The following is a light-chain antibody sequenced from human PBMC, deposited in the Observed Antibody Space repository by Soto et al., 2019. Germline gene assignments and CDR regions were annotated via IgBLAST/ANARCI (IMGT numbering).Light chain of an antibody. J-gene: IGLJ2*01. Sequence: QSVLTQPPSVSGAPGQRVTISCTGSSSNIGAGYDVHWYQQLPGRAPKLLIYGNTNRPSGVPDQFSGSKSGTSASLAITGFQAEDEADYYCLSFDSSLSVLFGGGTKLTVL. CDR1: SSNIGAGYD. CDR2: GNT. CDR3: LSFDSSLSVL. V-gene: IGLV1-40*01.